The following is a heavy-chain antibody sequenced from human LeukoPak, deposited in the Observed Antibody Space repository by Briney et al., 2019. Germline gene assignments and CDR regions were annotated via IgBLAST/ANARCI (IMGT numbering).Heavy chain of an antibody. CDR2: IYYSGST. CDR3: ARLWFGELSFDY. Sequence: SETLSLTCTVSGGSISSSSYYWGWIRQPPGKGLEWIGSIYYSGSTYYNPSLKSRVTISVDTSKNQFSLKLSSVTAADTAVYYCARLWFGELSFDYWGQGTLVTVSS. D-gene: IGHD3-10*01. J-gene: IGHJ4*02. V-gene: IGHV4-39*01. CDR1: GGSISSSSYY.